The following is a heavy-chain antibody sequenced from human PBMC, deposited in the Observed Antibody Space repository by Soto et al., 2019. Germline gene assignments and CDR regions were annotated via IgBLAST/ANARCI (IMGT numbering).Heavy chain of an antibody. CDR2: IKQEGSEK. CDR1: AFTLSCYW. V-gene: IGHV3-7*03. J-gene: IGHJ6*02. D-gene: IGHD3-3*01. CDR3: ERGSQEHYDLHYGVDV. Sequence: GALRLSWAASAFTLSCYWMSWVRQAPGRGLELVANIKQEGSEKSYVNSLKGRFTISRDNAKNSLYLQMNSLRAEDAAVYYCERGSQEHYDLHYGVDVWGQGTMVTVSS.